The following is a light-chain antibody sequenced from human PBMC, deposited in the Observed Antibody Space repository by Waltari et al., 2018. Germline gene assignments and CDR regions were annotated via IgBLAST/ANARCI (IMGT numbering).Light chain of an antibody. CDR2: DAA. CDR3: QRHDNLSYT. J-gene: IGKJ2*01. CDR1: RDISNN. Sequence: DIQMTQSPSSLSASVGDRVTITCQASRDISNNLNWYQQKPGSDPKLLIYDAAKLETGVPSRFSVSGSVTHFTFTISNLQPEDIATYYCQRHDNLSYTFGQGTKLVIK. V-gene: IGKV1-33*01.